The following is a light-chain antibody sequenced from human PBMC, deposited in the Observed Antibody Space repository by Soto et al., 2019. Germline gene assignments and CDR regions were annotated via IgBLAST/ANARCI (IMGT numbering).Light chain of an antibody. CDR1: QGVGND. V-gene: IGKV1-6*01. J-gene: IGKJ2*01. CDR2: AVS. Sequence: AIQMTQSPSSLSASVGDRVTITCRASQGVGNDLGWYQHKPGQAPKLLIYAVSSLETGVPSRFSASGSGTDFTLTISSLQPEDFATYYCLQDYNSPYTFGQGTKLEIK. CDR3: LQDYNSPYT.